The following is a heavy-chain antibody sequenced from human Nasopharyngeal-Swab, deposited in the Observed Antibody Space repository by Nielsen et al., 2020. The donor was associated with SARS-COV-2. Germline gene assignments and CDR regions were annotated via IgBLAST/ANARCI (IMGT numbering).Heavy chain of an antibody. CDR2: ISYDGSNK. CDR3: ARAFGFGGVDY. Sequence: GESLKISCAASGFTFSSYAMHWVRQAPGKGLEWVAVISYDGSNKYYADSVKGRFTISRDNSKNTLYLQMHSLRAEDTAVYYCARAFGFGGVDYWGQGTLVTVSS. V-gene: IGHV3-30-3*01. CDR1: GFTFSSYA. D-gene: IGHD3-16*01. J-gene: IGHJ4*02.